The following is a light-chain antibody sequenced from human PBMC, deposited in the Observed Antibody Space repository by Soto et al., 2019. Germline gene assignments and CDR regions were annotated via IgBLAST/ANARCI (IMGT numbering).Light chain of an antibody. J-gene: IGLJ1*01. CDR2: EGT. Sequence: QSALTQPASVSGSPGQSMTISCTGTSSDVGSYNLVSWYQQRPGKAPKFMIYEGTKRPSGISNRFSGSKSGNTASLTISGLQAEDEADYYCCSYAGSRPYVFGTGTKLTVL. CDR1: SSDVGSYNL. V-gene: IGLV2-23*01. CDR3: CSYAGSRPYV.